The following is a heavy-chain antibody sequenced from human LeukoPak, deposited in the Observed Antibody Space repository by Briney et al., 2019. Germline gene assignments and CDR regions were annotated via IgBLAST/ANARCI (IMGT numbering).Heavy chain of an antibody. V-gene: IGHV3-33*02. Sequence: VRPLRLSCAASGFSARNDGIHWVRQAPREGLERVAVIWNEGNEKHYADSVKGRFTISKDDSTNTAFLQMDGLRGDDTAMYYCATGARIVWPTPIDSWGQGTLVSVSS. D-gene: IGHD2-21*01. CDR3: ATGARIVWPTPIDS. J-gene: IGHJ4*02. CDR2: IWNEGNEK. CDR1: GFSARNDG.